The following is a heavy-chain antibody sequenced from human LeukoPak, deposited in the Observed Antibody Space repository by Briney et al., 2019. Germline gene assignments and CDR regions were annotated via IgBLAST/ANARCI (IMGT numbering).Heavy chain of an antibody. CDR3: ARDPDTYGFDY. V-gene: IGHV3-53*01. J-gene: IGHJ4*02. CDR1: GFTVSRKY. Sequence: PGGSLRLSCAASGFTVSRKYMSWVCQAPGKGLEWVSVIYTGGSTNYADSVKGRLTISRDSSKNTVYLQMNRLRVEDTAVYYCARDPDTYGFDYWGQGVLVTVSS. CDR2: IYTGGST. D-gene: IGHD5-18*01.